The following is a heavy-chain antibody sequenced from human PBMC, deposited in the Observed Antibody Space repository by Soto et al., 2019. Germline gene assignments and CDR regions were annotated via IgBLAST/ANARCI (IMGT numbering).Heavy chain of an antibody. CDR3: AKVFPREVTGTPIDY. J-gene: IGHJ4*02. CDR2: ISGSGGST. Sequence: GGSLRLSCAASGFTFSSYSMSWVRQAPGKGLEWVSAISGSGGSTYYADSVKGRFTISRDNSKNTLYLQMNSLRAEDTAVYYCAKVFPREVTGTPIDYWGQGTLVTGSS. CDR1: GFTFSSYS. V-gene: IGHV3-23*01. D-gene: IGHD1-20*01.